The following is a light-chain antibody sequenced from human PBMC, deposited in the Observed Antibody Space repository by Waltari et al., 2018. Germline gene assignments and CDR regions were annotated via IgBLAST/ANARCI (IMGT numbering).Light chain of an antibody. CDR2: DVS. J-gene: IGLJ3*02. CDR1: GSDIGAYNY. CDR3: CSYVGAYSWV. V-gene: IGLV2-11*01. Sequence: QSALTQPLSVSGSPGQSVTISCTGTGSDIGAYNYVSWYQQHPDKAPKLIIYDVSERPAGVPDRFSRSKSGNTASLTISGLQADDEAHYYCCSYVGAYSWVFGGGTDLTVV.